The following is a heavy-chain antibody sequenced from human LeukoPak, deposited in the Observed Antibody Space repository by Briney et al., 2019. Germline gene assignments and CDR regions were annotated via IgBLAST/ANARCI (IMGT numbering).Heavy chain of an antibody. V-gene: IGHV1-2*02. CDR1: RYTFTGYY. CDR3: ARDRNTIFGVVPGGRNWFDP. D-gene: IGHD3-3*01. Sequence: ASVKVSCKASRYTFTGYYMHWVRQAPGQGLEWMGWINPKSGGTNYAQKFQGRVTMTRDTSISTAYMELSRLRSDDTDVYHCARDRNTIFGVVPGGRNWFDPWGQGTLVTVSS. J-gene: IGHJ5*02. CDR2: INPKSGGT.